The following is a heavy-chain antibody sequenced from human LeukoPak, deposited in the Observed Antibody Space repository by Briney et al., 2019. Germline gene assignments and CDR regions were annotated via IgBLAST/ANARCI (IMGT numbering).Heavy chain of an antibody. J-gene: IGHJ4*02. CDR3: ARSSLATSDPFDY. Sequence: PGGSLRLSCAASGFTFNNYAMTWVRQAPGKELEWVSTITGSGGRTYYADSVKGRFTIYRDNSKNTLHLQMNSLRAEDTAVYYCARSSLATSDPFDYWGQGTLVTVSS. CDR1: GFTFNNYA. CDR2: ITGSGGRT. V-gene: IGHV3-23*01.